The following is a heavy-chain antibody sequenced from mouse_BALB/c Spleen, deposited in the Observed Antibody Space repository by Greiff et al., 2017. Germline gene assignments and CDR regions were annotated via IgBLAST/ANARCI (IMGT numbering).Heavy chain of an antibody. CDR2: ISSGGGST. Sequence: EVQLQESGGGLVKPGGSLKLSCAASGFAFSSYDMSWVRQTPEKRLEWVAYISSGGGSTYYPDTVKGRSTISRDNAKNTLYLQMSSLTSEDTAIYYCARQGGNYEGVAYWGQGTLVTVSA. J-gene: IGHJ3*01. CDR1: GFAFSSYD. V-gene: IGHV5-12-1*01. D-gene: IGHD2-1*01. CDR3: ARQGGNYEGVAY.